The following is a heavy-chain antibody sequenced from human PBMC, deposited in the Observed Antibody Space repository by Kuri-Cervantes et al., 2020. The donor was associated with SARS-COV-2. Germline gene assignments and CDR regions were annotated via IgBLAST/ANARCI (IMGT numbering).Heavy chain of an antibody. CDR3: YCAPKEGFDS. J-gene: IGHJ4*02. CDR2: VKTNSGST. CDR1: ETTFPNYD. V-gene: IGHV1-8*01. Sequence: ASVKVSCKAPETTFPNYDINWVRQATGQGLEWMGMVKTNSGSTLYAQFFQGRVTMTRDTSTSTVYMELSSLTSEDTAIYYCYCAPKEGFDSWGQGTLVTVSS. D-gene: IGHD2-21*01.